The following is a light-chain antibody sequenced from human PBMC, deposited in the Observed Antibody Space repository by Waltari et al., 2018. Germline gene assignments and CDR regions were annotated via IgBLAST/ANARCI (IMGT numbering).Light chain of an antibody. CDR1: QGFSTY. CDR2: ETS. Sequence: DIQMTQSSSSLSASAGDTVTITCRASQGFSTYLNWYQQKPGKPPKRLIYETSNLESGVPSRFSGSGSGTDFTLTISSLQPEDFATYYCLQYNSHPWTFGQGTKLEIK. CDR3: LQYNSHPWT. V-gene: IGKV1-17*01. J-gene: IGKJ1*01.